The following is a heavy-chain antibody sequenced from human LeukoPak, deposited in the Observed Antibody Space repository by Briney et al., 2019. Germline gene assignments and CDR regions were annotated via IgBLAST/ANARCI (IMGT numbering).Heavy chain of an antibody. CDR2: INHSGST. CDR1: GGSISSYY. D-gene: IGHD3-10*01. CDR3: ARARGGNTMVRGSYYMDV. Sequence: PSETLSLTCTVSGGSISSYYWSWIRQPAGKGLEWIGEINHSGSTNYNPSLKSRVTISVDTSKNQFSLKLSSVTAADTAVYYCARARGGNTMVRGSYYMDVWGKGTTVTVSS. V-gene: IGHV4-34*01. J-gene: IGHJ6*03.